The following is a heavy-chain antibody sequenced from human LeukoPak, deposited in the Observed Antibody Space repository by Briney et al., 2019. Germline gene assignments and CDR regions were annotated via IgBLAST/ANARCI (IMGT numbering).Heavy chain of an antibody. V-gene: IGHV1-46*01. CDR3: ARDGGSGSYSTYYYYYMDA. Sequence: ASVKVSCKASGYTFTNYYIHWVRQAPGQGLECMGIINPSGGSTSYAQKFQGRVTMTTDTSTSTAYMELRSLRSDDTAVYYCARDGGSGSYSTYYYYYMDAWGKGTTVTVSS. D-gene: IGHD3-10*01. J-gene: IGHJ6*03. CDR1: GYTFTNYY. CDR2: INPSGGST.